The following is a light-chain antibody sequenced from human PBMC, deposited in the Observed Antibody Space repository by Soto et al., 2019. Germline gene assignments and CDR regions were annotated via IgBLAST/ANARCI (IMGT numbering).Light chain of an antibody. CDR2: DVS. CDR1: SSDVGNYNL. Sequence: SVLTQPAPVSGSPGQSITISCTGTSSDVGNYNLVSWYQQHPGKAPKLMIYDVSKRPSGVSNRFSGSKSGNTASLTISGLQADDEADYYCCSYAGDSYVFGTGTKVTVL. V-gene: IGLV2-23*02. CDR3: CSYAGDSYV. J-gene: IGLJ1*01.